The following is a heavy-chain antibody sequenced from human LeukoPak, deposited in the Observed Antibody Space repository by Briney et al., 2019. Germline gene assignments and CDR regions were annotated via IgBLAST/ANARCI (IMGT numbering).Heavy chain of an antibody. CDR3: ATGTGSWYSVWFDY. CDR1: GDSVASNSAV. Sequence: SQTLSLTCVISGDSVASNSAVWNWIRQSPSRGLEWLGKTYYRSKWFNDYALSVKSRININPDTSKNQFSLQLNSVTPEDTAVYYCATGTGSWYSVWFDYWGQGTLVTVSS. CDR2: TYYRSKWFN. D-gene: IGHD6-13*01. V-gene: IGHV6-1*01. J-gene: IGHJ4*02.